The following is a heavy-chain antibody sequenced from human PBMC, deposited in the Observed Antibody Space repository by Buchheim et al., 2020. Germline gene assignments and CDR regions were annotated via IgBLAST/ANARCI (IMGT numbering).Heavy chain of an antibody. CDR2: INSDGSST. CDR1: GFTFSSYW. V-gene: IGHV3-74*01. Sequence: EVQLVESGGGLVQPGGSLRLSCAASGFTFSSYWMHWVRQAPGKGLVWVSRINSDGSSTSYADSVNGRFTISRDNAKNTLYLQMNSLRAEDTAVYYCARLHCSGGSCYYYYYGMDVWGQGTT. D-gene: IGHD2-15*01. CDR3: ARLHCSGGSCYYYYYGMDV. J-gene: IGHJ6*02.